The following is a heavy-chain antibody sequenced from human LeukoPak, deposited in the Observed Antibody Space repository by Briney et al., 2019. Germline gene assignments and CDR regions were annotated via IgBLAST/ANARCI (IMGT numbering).Heavy chain of an antibody. CDR2: IYYSGST. Sequence: SETLSLTCTVSGGSISSYYWSWIRQPPGKGLEWIGYIYYSGSTNYNPSLKSRVTISVDTSKNQFSLKLSSVTAADTAVYYCARGVKGDLNWFDPWGQGTLVTVS. CDR1: GGSISSYY. CDR3: ARGVKGDLNWFDP. D-gene: IGHD2-21*02. V-gene: IGHV4-59*01. J-gene: IGHJ5*02.